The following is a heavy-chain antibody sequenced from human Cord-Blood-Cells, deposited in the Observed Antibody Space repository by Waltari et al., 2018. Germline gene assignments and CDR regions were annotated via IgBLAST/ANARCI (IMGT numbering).Heavy chain of an antibody. CDR3: ARAVAVADENYYGMDV. CDR2: ISSSGSTI. Sequence: EVQLVESGGGLVQPGVSLRLSCAASGFTFSSYDMNWVRQAPGKGLEWVSYISSSGSTIYYADSVKGRFTISRDNAKNSLYLQMNSLRAEDTAVYYCARAVAVADENYYGMDVWGQGTTVTVSS. J-gene: IGHJ6*02. CDR1: GFTFSSYD. D-gene: IGHD6-19*01. V-gene: IGHV3-48*03.